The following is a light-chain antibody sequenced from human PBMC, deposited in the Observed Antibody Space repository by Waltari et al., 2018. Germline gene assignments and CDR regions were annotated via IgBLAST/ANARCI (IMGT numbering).Light chain of an antibody. J-gene: IGLJ3*02. CDR2: HDN. CDR1: SSDVGNYNL. V-gene: IGLV2-23*01. CDR3: CSYAGSYTWV. Sequence: QSALPQPAPVSGSPGQSITISCTGTSSDVGNYNLVSWYQQYPGKAPKVIIYHDNRRPSGVSDRFSGSKSDNTASLTISGVQAEDEGDYYCCSYAGSYTWVFGGGTKLTVL.